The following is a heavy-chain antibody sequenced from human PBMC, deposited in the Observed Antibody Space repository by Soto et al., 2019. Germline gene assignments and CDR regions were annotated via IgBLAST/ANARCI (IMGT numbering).Heavy chain of an antibody. Sequence: QVQLVQSGAEVMKPGASVKVSCKASGFTSTRYSVHWVRQAPGQGPEWMGRIKPNNGGTNYAQEFPGRVTMSRDTSTTTVYMDLSSMRSEDTAVYYCARRVYADFDVWGQGTTVTVS. V-gene: IGHV1-46*01. CDR1: GFTSTRYS. CDR2: IKPNNGGT. CDR3: ARRVYADFDV. J-gene: IGHJ6*02. D-gene: IGHD3-16*01.